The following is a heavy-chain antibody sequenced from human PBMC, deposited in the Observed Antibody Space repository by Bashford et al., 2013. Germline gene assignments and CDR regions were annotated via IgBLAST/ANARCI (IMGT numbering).Heavy chain of an antibody. D-gene: IGHD3-10*01. J-gene: IGHJ6*02. Sequence: ASVKVSCKASGYTFTDYYIHWVRQAPGQGLEWMGWINPHSGGTNYAQKFQGRVTMTRDTSISTAYMELSSLRSEDTAVYYCARDQDSEPKKIWFGNKFYYYYGMDVWGQGTTVTVSS. CDR1: GYTFTDYY. CDR3: ARDQDSEPKKIWFGNKFYYYYGMDV. CDR2: INPHSGGT. V-gene: IGHV1-2*02.